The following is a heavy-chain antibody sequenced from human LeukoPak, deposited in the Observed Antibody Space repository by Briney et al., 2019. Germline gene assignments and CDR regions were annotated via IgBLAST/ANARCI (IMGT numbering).Heavy chain of an antibody. J-gene: IGHJ4*02. D-gene: IGHD6-19*01. CDR3: ARVRSIAVAGTGYFDY. V-gene: IGHV4-59*01. Sequence: SETLSLTCTVSGGSISSYYWSWIRQPPGKGLEWIGYIYYSGSTNYNPSLKSRVTISVDTSKNQFSLKLSSVTAADTAVYYCARVRSIAVAGTGYFDYWGQGTLVTVSS. CDR1: GGSISSYY. CDR2: IYYSGST.